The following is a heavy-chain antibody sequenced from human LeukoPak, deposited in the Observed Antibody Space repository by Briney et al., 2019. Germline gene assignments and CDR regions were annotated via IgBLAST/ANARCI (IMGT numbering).Heavy chain of an antibody. Sequence: SQTLSLTCTVSGGSISSGGYYWSWIRQHPGKGLEWIGYIYYSGSTYYNPSLKSRVTISVDTSKNQFSLKLSSVTAADTAVYYCASGTVTRGWFDPWGQGTLVTVSS. CDR1: GGSISSGGYY. V-gene: IGHV4-31*03. J-gene: IGHJ5*02. CDR3: ASGTVTRGWFDP. D-gene: IGHD4-11*01. CDR2: IYYSGST.